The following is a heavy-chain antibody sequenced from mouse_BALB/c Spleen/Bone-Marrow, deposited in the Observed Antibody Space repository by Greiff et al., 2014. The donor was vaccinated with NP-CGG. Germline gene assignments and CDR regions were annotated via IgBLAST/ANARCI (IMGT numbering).Heavy chain of an antibody. CDR1: GFDISRYW. CDR3: TRNGYYGCIAY. D-gene: IGHD1-2*01. J-gene: IGHJ3*01. Sequence: EVQLQQSGGGLVQPGGSLKLSCAASGFDISRYWMTWVRQAPGKGLEWIGEVNPDSRTINYTPSLKDKFIISRDNAKNTLYLQMSKVRSEDTALYYCTRNGYYGCIAYWGQGTLVTVSA. V-gene: IGHV4-1*02. CDR2: VNPDSRTI.